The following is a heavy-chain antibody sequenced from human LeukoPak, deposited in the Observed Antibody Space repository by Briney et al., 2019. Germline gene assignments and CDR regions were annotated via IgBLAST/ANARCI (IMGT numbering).Heavy chain of an antibody. Sequence: GGSLRLSCAASGLIFSSYGMHGVGQAPGKGLEWVAFIRYDGSDKFYADPVKGRFTISRDNSKNTLYLQMSSLRADDTAVYYCANGLFGDWGQGTLVTDSS. CDR3: ANGLFGD. V-gene: IGHV3-30*02. CDR1: GLIFSSYG. J-gene: IGHJ4*02. CDR2: IRYDGSDK. D-gene: IGHD3-16*01.